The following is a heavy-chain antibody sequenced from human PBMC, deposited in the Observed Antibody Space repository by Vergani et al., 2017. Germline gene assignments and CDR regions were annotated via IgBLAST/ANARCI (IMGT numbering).Heavy chain of an antibody. Sequence: QVQLVQSGGGVVQPGGSLRLSCATSGSTLSNYDMQWIRQGPGKGLEFLAFIQFDGSNQYYADSVKGRFTLSRDFSKNTLYLQMNSLRTDNTATYYCAKHFRGWGIDYWGQGTQVIVSS. V-gene: IGHV3-30*02. CDR1: GSTLSNYD. J-gene: IGHJ4*02. CDR2: IQFDGSNQ. D-gene: IGHD3-16*01. CDR3: AKHFRGWGIDY.